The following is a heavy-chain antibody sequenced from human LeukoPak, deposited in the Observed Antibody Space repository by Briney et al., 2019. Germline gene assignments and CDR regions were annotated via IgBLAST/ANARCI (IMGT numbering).Heavy chain of an antibody. CDR2: ITGSGDNT. J-gene: IGHJ4*02. Sequence: PGGSLRLSCAASGFTFRSYAMSWVRQAPGKGLEWVSVITGSGDNTNYADSVKGRFTISRDNSKNTLYLQMNSLRAEDTAVYYCARRAGAYSHPYDYWGQGTLVTVSS. CDR1: GFTFRSYA. D-gene: IGHD4/OR15-4a*01. CDR3: ARRAGAYSHPYDY. V-gene: IGHV3-23*01.